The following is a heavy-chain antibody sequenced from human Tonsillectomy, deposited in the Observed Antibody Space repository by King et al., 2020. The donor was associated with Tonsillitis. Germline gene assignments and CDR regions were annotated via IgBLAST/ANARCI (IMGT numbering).Heavy chain of an antibody. D-gene: IGHD4-17*01. CDR1: GGSFSGYY. Sequence: VQLQQWGAGLLKPSETLSLTCAVYGGSFSGYYWSWIRQPPGKGLEWIGEINHSGSTSYNPSLKSRVTISVDTSTTQFSLKLRSVTAADTAGYYCARGHYGEMGFDYWGQGTLVTVSS. CDR2: INHSGST. V-gene: IGHV4-34*01. CDR3: ARGHYGEMGFDY. J-gene: IGHJ4*02.